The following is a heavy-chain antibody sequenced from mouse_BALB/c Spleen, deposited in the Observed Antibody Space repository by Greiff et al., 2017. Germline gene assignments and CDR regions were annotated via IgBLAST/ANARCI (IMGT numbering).Heavy chain of an antibody. Sequence: DVMLVESGGGLVKPGGSLKLSCAASGFTFSSYTMSWVRQTPEKRLEWVATISSGGSYTYYPDSVKGRFTISRDNAKNTLYLQMSSLKSEDTAMYYCTRDEAWFAYWGQGTLVTVSA. CDR2: ISSGGSYT. V-gene: IGHV5-6-4*01. J-gene: IGHJ3*01. CDR1: GFTFSSYT. CDR3: TRDEAWFAY.